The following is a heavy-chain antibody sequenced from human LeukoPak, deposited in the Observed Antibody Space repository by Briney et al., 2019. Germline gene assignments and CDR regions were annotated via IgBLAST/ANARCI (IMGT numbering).Heavy chain of an antibody. J-gene: IGHJ6*03. CDR1: GYSISSGYY. CDR2: IYHSGST. V-gene: IGHV4-38-2*02. Sequence: SETLSLTCTVSGYSISSGYYWGWIRPPPGKGLEWIGSIYHSGSTYYNPSLKSRVTISVDTSKNQFSLKLSSVTAADTAVYYCAWSSYDILTGYSYMDVWGKGTTVTVSS. CDR3: AWSSYDILTGYSYMDV. D-gene: IGHD3-9*01.